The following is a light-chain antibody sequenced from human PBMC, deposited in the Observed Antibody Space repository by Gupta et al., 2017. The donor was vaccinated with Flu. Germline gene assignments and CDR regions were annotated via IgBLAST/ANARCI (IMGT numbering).Light chain of an antibody. Sequence: EIVMTQSPATLSVSPGERATLSCRASQSVSNNLAWYQQIRGQAPRLLMYGASTRATGIPARFSGSGSGTEFTLTISSLESGDFAVYSCQQYNNWPLTFGQGTKVEVK. CDR1: QSVSNN. V-gene: IGKV3-15*01. CDR2: GAS. CDR3: QQYNNWPLT. J-gene: IGKJ2*01.